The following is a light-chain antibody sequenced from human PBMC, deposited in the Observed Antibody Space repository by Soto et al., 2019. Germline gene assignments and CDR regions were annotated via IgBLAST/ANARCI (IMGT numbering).Light chain of an antibody. CDR2: DVT. Sequence: QSALTQPASVSGSPGQSVTISCTGTSCDVGTYNLVSWYQQRTGSAPQLMIYDVTQRPSALSNRSSGSKSGHTASLTISGLQAEDEADYCCCSYAGSTAVVFGGGTKLTVL. CDR3: CSYAGSTAVV. J-gene: IGLJ2*01. CDR1: SCDVGTYNL. V-gene: IGLV2-23*02.